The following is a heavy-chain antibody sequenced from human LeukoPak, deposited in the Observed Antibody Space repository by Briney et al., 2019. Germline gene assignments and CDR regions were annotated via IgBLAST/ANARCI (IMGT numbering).Heavy chain of an antibody. CDR3: ARRVRPPILGVVHNYYYYGMDV. V-gene: IGHV4-59*08. D-gene: IGHD3-3*01. CDR1: GGSISSYY. Sequence: SETLSLTCTVSGGSISSYYWSWIRQPPGKGLEWIGYIYYSGSTNYNPSLKSRVTISVDTSKNQFSLKLSSVTAADTAVYYCARRVRPPILGVVHNYYYYGMDVWGQGTTVTFSS. J-gene: IGHJ6*02. CDR2: IYYSGST.